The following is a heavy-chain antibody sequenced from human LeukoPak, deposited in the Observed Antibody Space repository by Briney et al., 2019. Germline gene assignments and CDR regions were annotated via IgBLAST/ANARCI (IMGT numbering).Heavy chain of an antibody. CDR3: ARDIGQGSSWLYDY. J-gene: IGHJ4*02. CDR1: GYTFTGNY. D-gene: IGHD6-13*01. Sequence: ASVKVSCKVSGYTFTGNYIHWVRQAPGQGLEWMGWINPNSGGTNYAQKFQGRVTMTRDTSITTAYMELSSLRSADTALYYCARDIGQGSSWLYDYWGQGTLVIVSS. V-gene: IGHV1-2*02. CDR2: INPNSGGT.